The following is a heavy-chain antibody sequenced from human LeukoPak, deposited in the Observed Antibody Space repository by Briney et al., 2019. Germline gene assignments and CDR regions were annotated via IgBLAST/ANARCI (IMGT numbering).Heavy chain of an antibody. J-gene: IGHJ4*02. CDR1: GYTFTGYY. CDR2: INPNSGGT. Sequence: GASVKVSCKASGYTFTGYYMHWVRQAPGQGLEWMGWINPNSGGTNYAQKFQGRVTMTRDTSISTAYVELSRLRSDDTAVYYCARVAPTMVRGAPYGYWGQGTLVTVSS. CDR3: ARVAPTMVRGAPYGY. V-gene: IGHV1-2*02. D-gene: IGHD3-10*01.